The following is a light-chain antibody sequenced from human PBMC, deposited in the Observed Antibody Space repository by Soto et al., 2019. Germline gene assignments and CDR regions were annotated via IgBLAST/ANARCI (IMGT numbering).Light chain of an antibody. CDR3: QQRSDWPSIS. CDR1: QSVSSY. CDR2: DAS. Sequence: EIVSTQSPATLSVSPGERATLSCRASQSVSSYLAWYQQKPGQAPRLLIYDASNRATGIPARFSGSGSGTDFTLTISSLQSEDFAVYYCQQRSDWPSISFGQGTRLEIK. V-gene: IGKV3-11*01. J-gene: IGKJ5*01.